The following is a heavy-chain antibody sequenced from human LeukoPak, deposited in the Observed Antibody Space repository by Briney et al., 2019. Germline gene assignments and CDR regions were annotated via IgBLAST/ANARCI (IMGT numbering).Heavy chain of an antibody. CDR2: IRASGDST. CDR1: GFTFSRYA. Sequence: GGSLRPSCAASGFTFSRYAMSWVRQAPGKGLEWVSGIRASGDSTYYADSVKGRFTISRDNSKNTLYLYMNSLRAEDTAVYYCAKARSITMVRGSPSDPWGQGTLVTVSS. CDR3: AKARSITMVRGSPSDP. J-gene: IGHJ5*02. V-gene: IGHV3-23*01. D-gene: IGHD3-10*01.